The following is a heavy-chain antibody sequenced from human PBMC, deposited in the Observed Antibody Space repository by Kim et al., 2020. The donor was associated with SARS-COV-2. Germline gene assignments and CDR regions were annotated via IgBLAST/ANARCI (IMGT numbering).Heavy chain of an antibody. D-gene: IGHD3-10*01. Sequence: ASVKVSCKAFGYTFTSYAMHWVRQAPGQRLEWMGWINAGNGNTKYSQKFQGRVTITRDTSASTAYMELSSLRSEDTAVYYCARGDVLLWFGELLLDYWGQGTLVTVSS. V-gene: IGHV1-3*01. CDR2: INAGNGNT. CDR3: ARGDVLLWFGELLLDY. J-gene: IGHJ4*02. CDR1: GYTFTSYA.